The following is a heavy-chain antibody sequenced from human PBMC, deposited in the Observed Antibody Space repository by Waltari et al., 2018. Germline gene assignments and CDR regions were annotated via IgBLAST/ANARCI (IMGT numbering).Heavy chain of an antibody. J-gene: IGHJ6*03. CDR3: ARVGDYYYYYMDV. V-gene: IGHV1-8*01. CDR2: MSTNSGNT. Sequence: QVQLVQSGAEVKKPGASVKVSCKASGYTFTSYDINWVRQATGQGLEWMGWMSTNSGNTGNAQKCQGRATMTRNTSISTAYMELSSLRSEDTAVYYWARVGDYYYYYMDVWGKGTTVTVSS. D-gene: IGHD3-16*01. CDR1: GYTFTSYD.